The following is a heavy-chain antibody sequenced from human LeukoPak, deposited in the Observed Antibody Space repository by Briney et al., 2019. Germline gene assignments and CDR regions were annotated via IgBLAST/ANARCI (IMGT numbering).Heavy chain of an antibody. CDR2: ITGGGDTT. CDR1: GFTFNSYA. Sequence: GGSLRLSCAASGFTFNSYAMTWVRQAPGKGLEWVSSITGGGDTTYYADSVRGRFTISRDNSKNTLSLQINSLRAEHTAVYYCAKERSEVVVAATNYWGQGTLVTVSS. J-gene: IGHJ4*02. D-gene: IGHD2-15*01. V-gene: IGHV3-23*01. CDR3: AKERSEVVVAATNY.